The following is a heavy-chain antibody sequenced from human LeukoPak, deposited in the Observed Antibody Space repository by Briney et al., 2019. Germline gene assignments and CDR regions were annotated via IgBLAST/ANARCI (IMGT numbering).Heavy chain of an antibody. D-gene: IGHD6-13*01. Sequence: GASVKVSCKASGGTFSSYAISWVRQAPGQGLEWMGWISAYNGNTNYAQKLQGRVTLTTDTSTSTAYMELRSLRSDDTAVYYCARGNQQSRLDYWGQGTLVTVSS. CDR1: GGTFSSYA. J-gene: IGHJ4*02. V-gene: IGHV1-18*01. CDR2: ISAYNGNT. CDR3: ARGNQQSRLDY.